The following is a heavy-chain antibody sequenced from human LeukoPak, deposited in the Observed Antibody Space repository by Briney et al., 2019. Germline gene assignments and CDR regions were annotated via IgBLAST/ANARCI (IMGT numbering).Heavy chain of an antibody. J-gene: IGHJ4*02. D-gene: IGHD2-2*02. V-gene: IGHV3-30-3*01. CDR1: GFTFSSYA. Sequence: PGRSLRLSRAASGFTFSSYAMHWVRQAPGKGLEWVAVISYDGSNKYYADSVKGRFTISRDNSKNTLYLQMNSLRAEDTAVYYCARARLGYCSSTSCYTDDIVRYYFDYWGQGTLVTVSS. CDR3: ARARLGYCSSTSCYTDDIVRYYFDY. CDR2: ISYDGSNK.